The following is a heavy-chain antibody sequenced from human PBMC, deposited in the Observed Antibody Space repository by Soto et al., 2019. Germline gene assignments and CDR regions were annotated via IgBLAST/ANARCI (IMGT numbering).Heavy chain of an antibody. CDR2: TYYRSKWYN. J-gene: IGHJ5*02. CDR3: ARGPRYSSGWSGDGWFDP. V-gene: IGHV6-1*01. Sequence: PSQTLSLTCAISGDSVSSNSAAWNWIRQSPSRGLEWLGRTYYRSKWYNDYAVSVKSRITINPDTSKNQFSLQLNSVTPEDTAVYYCARGPRYSSGWSGDGWFDPWGQGTLVTVSS. D-gene: IGHD6-19*01. CDR1: GDSVSSNSAA.